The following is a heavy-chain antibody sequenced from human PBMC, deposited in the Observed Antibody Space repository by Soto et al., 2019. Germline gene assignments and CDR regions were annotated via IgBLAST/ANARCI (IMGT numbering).Heavy chain of an antibody. D-gene: IGHD2-2*01. CDR1: GGSFSSYA. CDR2: VIPDFDTP. Sequence: QGQLVQSGAEVKKPGSSVKVSCEISGGSFSSYAISWVRQAPGQGIEWMGGVIPDFDTPIYAQKFQGRVTISADESKRTAHKELSSLSTDDTANYYCARPPPAGFQYGLHVWGQGTSVTVSS. CDR3: ARPPPAGFQYGLHV. V-gene: IGHV1-69*01. J-gene: IGHJ6*02.